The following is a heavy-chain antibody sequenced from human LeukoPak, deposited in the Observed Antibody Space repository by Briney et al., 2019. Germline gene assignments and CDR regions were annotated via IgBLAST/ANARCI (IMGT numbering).Heavy chain of an antibody. D-gene: IGHD3-3*01. Sequence: ASVKVSCKASGGTFSSYAISWVRQAPGQGLEWTGGIIPIFGTANYAQKFQGRVTITTDESTSTAYMELSSLRSEDTAVYYCARSPFWSGYSKYYYYYYMDVWGKGTTVTVSS. J-gene: IGHJ6*03. CDR1: GGTFSSYA. V-gene: IGHV1-69*05. CDR2: IIPIFGTA. CDR3: ARSPFWSGYSKYYYYYYMDV.